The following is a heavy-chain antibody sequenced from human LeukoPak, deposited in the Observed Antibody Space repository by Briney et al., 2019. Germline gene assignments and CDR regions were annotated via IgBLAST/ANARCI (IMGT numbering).Heavy chain of an antibody. D-gene: IGHD1-26*01. J-gene: IGHJ3*02. CDR3: ATMHGLLDAFDI. CDR1: GGSFSGYY. CDR2: INHSGNT. Sequence: PSETLSLTCAVYGGSFSGYYWSWIRQPPGKGLEWIGEINHSGNTNYNPSLKSRVTISVDTSKNQFSLKLSSVTAADTAVYYCATMHGLLDAFDIWGQGTMVTVSS. V-gene: IGHV4-34*01.